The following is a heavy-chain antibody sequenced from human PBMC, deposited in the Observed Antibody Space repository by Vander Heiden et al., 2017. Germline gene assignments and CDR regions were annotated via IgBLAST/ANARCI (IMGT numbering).Heavy chain of an antibody. CDR1: GFTFNSYT. V-gene: IGHV3-23*01. Sequence: EVHLLESGGGSVQPGGSLRLSCAASGFTFNSYTMSWVRQPPGKGLEWVSDVNGSGRRTYYADSVKGRFTVSRDNSKDTLYLQMNSLRDDDTGIYYCAKAEAASWWSYWGQGTLVTVSS. J-gene: IGHJ4*02. CDR3: AKAEAASWWSY. CDR2: VNGSGRRT. D-gene: IGHD6-13*01.